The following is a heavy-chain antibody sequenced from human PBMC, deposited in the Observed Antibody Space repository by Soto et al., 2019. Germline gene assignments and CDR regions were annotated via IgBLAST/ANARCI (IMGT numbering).Heavy chain of an antibody. Sequence: GESLKISCKGSGYSFTSYWIGWVRQMPGKGLEWMGIIYPGDSDTRYSPSFQGQVTISADKSISTAYLQWSSLKASDTAMYYCARASSSTLGSSWYKSPYYYYGMDVWGQGTTVTVSS. J-gene: IGHJ6*02. CDR2: IYPGDSDT. CDR1: GYSFTSYW. CDR3: ARASSSTLGSSWYKSPYYYYGMDV. D-gene: IGHD6-13*01. V-gene: IGHV5-51*01.